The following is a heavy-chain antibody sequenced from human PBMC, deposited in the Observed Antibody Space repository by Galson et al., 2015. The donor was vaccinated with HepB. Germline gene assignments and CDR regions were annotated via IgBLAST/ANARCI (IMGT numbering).Heavy chain of an antibody. D-gene: IGHD3-10*01. CDR3: ARAPGTLLLWFGESQYYFNY. CDR2: ISSSSYI. V-gene: IGHV3-21*01. Sequence: SLRLSCAASGFTFSSYSMNWVRQAPGKGLEWVSSISSSSYIYYADSVKGRFTISKDNAKNSLYLQMNSLKAEDTAVYYCARAPGTLLLWFGESQYYFNYWGQGTLVTVSS. CDR1: GFTFSSYS. J-gene: IGHJ4*02.